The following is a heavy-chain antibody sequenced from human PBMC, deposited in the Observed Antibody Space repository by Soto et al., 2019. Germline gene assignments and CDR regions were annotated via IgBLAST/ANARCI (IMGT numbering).Heavy chain of an antibody. J-gene: IGHJ4*02. D-gene: IGHD5-12*01. Sequence: QVQLVQSGAEVKKPGASVKVSCKASGYTFTSYVISWVRQAPGQGLEWMGWISAYNGNTNYAQKLQGRVTMTTDTSTITAYMELRSLRSDDTAVYYCAREGDSGYDKGEYYCDYWGQGTLVTVSS. CDR2: ISAYNGNT. CDR1: GYTFTSYV. V-gene: IGHV1-18*01. CDR3: AREGDSGYDKGEYYCDY.